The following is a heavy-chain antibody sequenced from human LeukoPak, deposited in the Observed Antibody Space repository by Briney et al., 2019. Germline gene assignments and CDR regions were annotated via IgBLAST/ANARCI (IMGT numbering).Heavy chain of an antibody. D-gene: IGHD6-13*01. Sequence: PSETLSLTCAVSGGSISSGGYSWSWIRQPPGKGLEWIGYIYHSGSTYYNPSLKSRVTISVDTSKNQFSLKLSSVTAADTAVYYCARPGYSSSWYPGSDDAFDIWGQGTMVTVSS. V-gene: IGHV4-30-2*03. CDR3: ARPGYSSSWYPGSDDAFDI. J-gene: IGHJ3*02. CDR2: IYHSGST. CDR1: GGSISSGGYS.